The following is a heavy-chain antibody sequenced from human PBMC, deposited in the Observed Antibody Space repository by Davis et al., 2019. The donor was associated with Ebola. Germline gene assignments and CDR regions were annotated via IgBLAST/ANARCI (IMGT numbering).Heavy chain of an antibody. D-gene: IGHD7-27*01. CDR3: ARDKLGMSAFDI. CDR1: GGSISSGGYY. V-gene: IGHV4-31*03. Sequence: PSETLSLTCTVSGGSISSGGYYWSWIRQHPGKGLEWIGYIYYSGSTYYNPSLKSRVTISVDTSKNQFSLKLSSVTAADTAVYYCARDKLGMSAFDIWGQGTMVTVSS. J-gene: IGHJ3*02. CDR2: IYYSGST.